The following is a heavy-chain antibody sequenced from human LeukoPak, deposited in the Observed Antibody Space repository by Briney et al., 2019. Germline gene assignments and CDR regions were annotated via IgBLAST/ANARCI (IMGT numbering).Heavy chain of an antibody. D-gene: IGHD2-15*01. Sequence: SVKLSCKASGSTFTGYYMHSVGRAPGHGVGGWGWINPKSGGTNYAQKFQGRVTMPRDTSISTAYMDLGRLRSDDTAVYYGGRAASIGYWSGGSCYHRYWGEGTLVTVSS. V-gene: IGHV1-2*02. CDR2: INPKSGGT. CDR3: GRAASIGYWSGGSCYHRY. CDR1: GSTFTGYY. J-gene: IGHJ4*02.